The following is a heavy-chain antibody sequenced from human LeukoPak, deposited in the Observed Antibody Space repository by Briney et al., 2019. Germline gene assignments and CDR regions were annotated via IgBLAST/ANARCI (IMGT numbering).Heavy chain of an antibody. CDR2: LYFDVNT. J-gene: IGHJ4*02. CDR3: ARGPVIPGNVEYFDY. V-gene: IGHV4-34*01. D-gene: IGHD4-23*01. CDR1: GGSFSDYF. Sequence: PSETLSLTCAVYGGSFSDYFWSWVRQPPGKGLEWIGELYFDVNTNYNPSLKSRVIISVDTSKNQFSLKLSSVTAADTAVYYCARGPVIPGNVEYFDYWGQGTLVTVSS.